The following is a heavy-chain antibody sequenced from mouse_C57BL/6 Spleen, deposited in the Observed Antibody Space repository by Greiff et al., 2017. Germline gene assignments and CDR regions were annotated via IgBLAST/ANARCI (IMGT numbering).Heavy chain of an antibody. CDR3: ARPYGSSYGDAMDY. CDR1: GYTFTSYW. CDR2: IHPNSGST. V-gene: IGHV1-64*01. J-gene: IGHJ4*01. Sequence: VQLQQPGAELVKPGASVKLSCKASGYTFTSYWMHWVKQRPGQGLEWIGMIHPNSGSTNYNEKFKSKATLTVDKSSSTAYMQLSSLTSEDSAVYYCARPYGSSYGDAMDYWGQGTSVTVSS. D-gene: IGHD1-1*01.